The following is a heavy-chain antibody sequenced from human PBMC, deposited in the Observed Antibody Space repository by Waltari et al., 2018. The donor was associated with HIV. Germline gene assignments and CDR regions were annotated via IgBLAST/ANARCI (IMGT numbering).Heavy chain of an antibody. V-gene: IGHV4-39*02. CDR1: GGSITSSNNF. CDR3: ASSYTYSVWGAFDT. CDR2: IYHDGST. Sequence: QMQLQESGPGLVKPPETLSPSCTVSGGSITSSNNFWGWIRQPPAKGLEWIGSIYHDGSTHYDSSLKDSSLKSRVTISLDTSKNLFSLELTSVTATDTAIYYCASSYTYSVWGAFDTWGQGTMVTVSS. D-gene: IGHD6-19*01. J-gene: IGHJ3*02.